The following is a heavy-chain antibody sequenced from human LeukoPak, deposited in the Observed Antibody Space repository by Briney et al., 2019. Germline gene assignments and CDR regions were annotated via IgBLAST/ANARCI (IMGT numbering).Heavy chain of an antibody. D-gene: IGHD2-8*01. Sequence: SETLSLTCAVSGGSISNTNWRGLGRQPPGQGLEWIGEISLTGLTHYNPSLESRVTVSLDKSKNQLSLNLTSVTAADTAVYYCSRENGAFSPFGYWGQGTLVTVLS. V-gene: IGHV4-4*02. J-gene: IGHJ4*02. CDR2: ISLTGLT. CDR3: SRENGAFSPFGY. CDR1: GGSISNTNW.